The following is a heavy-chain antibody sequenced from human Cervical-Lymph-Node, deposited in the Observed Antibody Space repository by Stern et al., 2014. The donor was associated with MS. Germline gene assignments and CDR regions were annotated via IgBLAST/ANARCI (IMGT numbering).Heavy chain of an antibody. CDR1: GLTFSNHA. CDR2: IGSSGETT. D-gene: IGHD6-19*01. V-gene: IGHV3-23*04. J-gene: IGHJ4*02. Sequence: EVQLVESGGGLVQPGGSLRLSCAASGLTFSNHAMSWVRQAPGKGLEWVSAIGSSGETTYYADSVKGRFTVSRDKSKNTLYLQMNSLRAEDTAIYFCAKGSSGWPYYLDYWGQGALVTVSS. CDR3: AKGSSGWPYYLDY.